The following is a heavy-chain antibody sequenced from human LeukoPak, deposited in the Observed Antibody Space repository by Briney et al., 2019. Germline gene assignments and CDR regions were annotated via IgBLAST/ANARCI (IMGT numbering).Heavy chain of an antibody. Sequence: PSETLSLTCTVSGGSISSGSYYWSWIRQPAGKGLEWIGRIYTSGSTNYNPSLKSRVTISVDTSKNQFSLKLSSVTAADTAVYYCARGRTGLYVDYWGQGTLVTVSS. J-gene: IGHJ4*02. CDR1: GGSISSGSYY. D-gene: IGHD5-12*01. V-gene: IGHV4-61*02. CDR3: ARGRTGLYVDY. CDR2: IYTSGST.